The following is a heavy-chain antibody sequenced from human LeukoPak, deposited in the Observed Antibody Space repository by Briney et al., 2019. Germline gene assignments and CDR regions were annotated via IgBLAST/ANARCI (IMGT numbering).Heavy chain of an antibody. D-gene: IGHD4-17*01. Sequence: GGSLRRSCAASGFTFDDYAMHWVRQAPGKGLEWVSGISWNSGSIGYADSVKGRFTISRDNAKNSLYLQMNSLRAEDTALYYCAKDSYGDYNEVGYLDYWGQGTLVTVSS. CDR1: GFTFDDYA. CDR3: AKDSYGDYNEVGYLDY. J-gene: IGHJ4*02. CDR2: ISWNSGSI. V-gene: IGHV3-9*01.